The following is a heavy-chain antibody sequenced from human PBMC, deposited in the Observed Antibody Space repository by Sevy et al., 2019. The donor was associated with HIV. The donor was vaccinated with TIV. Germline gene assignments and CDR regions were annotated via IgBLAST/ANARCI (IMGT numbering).Heavy chain of an antibody. J-gene: IGHJ5*02. CDR3: ARERVYPRYFDWLLSRWFDP. Sequence: SETLSLTCAVYGGSFSGYYWSWIRQPPGKGLEWIGEINHSGSTNYNPSLKSRVTISVDTSKNQFSLKLSSVTAADTAVYYCARERVYPRYFDWLLSRWFDPWGQGTLVTVSS. D-gene: IGHD3-9*01. CDR1: GGSFSGYY. V-gene: IGHV4-34*01. CDR2: INHSGST.